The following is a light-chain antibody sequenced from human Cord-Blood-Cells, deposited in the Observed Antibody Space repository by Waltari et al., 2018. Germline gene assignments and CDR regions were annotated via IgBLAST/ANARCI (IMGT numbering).Light chain of an antibody. V-gene: IGKV1-39*01. CDR3: QQSYSTPFT. CDR2: AAS. Sequence: DIHMTQSQSSLSASVGDRVTITCRASQSISSYLNWYQQKPGIAPKLLIYAASSLQSGVPSRFSGSGSGTDFTLTISSLQPEDFATYYCQQSYSTPFTFGPGTKVDIK. J-gene: IGKJ3*01. CDR1: QSISSY.